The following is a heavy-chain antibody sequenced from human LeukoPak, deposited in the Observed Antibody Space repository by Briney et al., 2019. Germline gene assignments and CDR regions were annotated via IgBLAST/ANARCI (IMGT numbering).Heavy chain of an antibody. V-gene: IGHV3-30*01. CDR3: ARGSRDGYKSPDY. D-gene: IGHD5-24*01. Sequence: GGSLRLSCAASGFTFSSYAMHWVRQAPGKGLEWVAVISYDGSNKYYADSVKGRFTISRDNSKNTLYLQMNSLRAEDTAVYYCARGSRDGYKSPDYWGQGTLVTVSS. CDR2: ISYDGSNK. CDR1: GFTFSSYA. J-gene: IGHJ4*02.